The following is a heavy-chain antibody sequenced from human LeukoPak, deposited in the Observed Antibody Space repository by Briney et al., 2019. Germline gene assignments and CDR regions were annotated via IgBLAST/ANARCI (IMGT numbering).Heavy chain of an antibody. V-gene: IGHV5-51*01. Sequence: GESLKISCKGSGYSFTSYWIGWVRQMPGKGLEWMGIIYPGDSDTRYSPSFKGQVTISADKSISTAYLQWSSLKASDTAMYYCARHGLDDILTGYFTYYGMDVWGQGTTVTVSS. J-gene: IGHJ6*02. D-gene: IGHD3-9*01. CDR3: ARHGLDDILTGYFTYYGMDV. CDR2: IYPGDSDT. CDR1: GYSFTSYW.